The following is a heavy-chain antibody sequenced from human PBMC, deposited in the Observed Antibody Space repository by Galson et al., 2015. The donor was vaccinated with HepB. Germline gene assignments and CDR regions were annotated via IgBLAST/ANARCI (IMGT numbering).Heavy chain of an antibody. V-gene: IGHV3-33*06. CDR2: IWYDGSNK. CDR3: AKIAGTTRILQWFRPPDAFDI. CDR1: GFTFSSYA. D-gene: IGHD2-15*01. J-gene: IGHJ3*02. Sequence: SLRLSCAASGFTFSSYAMHWVRQAPGKGLEWVAIIWYDGSNKYYADSVKGRFTISRDNSKNTLYLQMNSLRAEDTAVYYCAKIAGTTRILQWFRPPDAFDIWGQGTMVTVSS.